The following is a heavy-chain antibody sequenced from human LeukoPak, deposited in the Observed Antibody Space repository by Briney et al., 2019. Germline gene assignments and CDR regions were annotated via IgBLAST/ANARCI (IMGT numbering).Heavy chain of an antibody. Sequence: HPGRSLRLSCAASGFTFSSYGMHWVRQAPGKGLEWVAVIWYDGSNKYYADSVKGRFTISRDNSKNTVYLQVNSLRDEDTAVYYCARDLEAANTYYFDCWGQGTMVTVSS. CDR2: IWYDGSNK. D-gene: IGHD6-13*01. J-gene: IGHJ4*02. CDR3: ARDLEAANTYYFDC. V-gene: IGHV3-33*01. CDR1: GFTFSSYG.